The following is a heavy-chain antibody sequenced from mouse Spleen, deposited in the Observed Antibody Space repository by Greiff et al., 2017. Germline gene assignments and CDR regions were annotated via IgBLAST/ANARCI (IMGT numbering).Heavy chain of an antibody. J-gene: IGHJ1*01. V-gene: IGHV2-2*02. CDR2: IWSGGST. D-gene: IGHD2-14*01. Sequence: VHLVESGPGLVQPSQSLSITCTVSGFSLTSYGVHWVRQSPGKGLEWLGVIWSGGSTDYNAAFISRLSISKDNSKSQVFFKMNSLQANDTAIYYCARNFRYEYFDVWGAGTTVTVSS. CDR1: GFSLTSYG. CDR3: ARNFRYEYFDV.